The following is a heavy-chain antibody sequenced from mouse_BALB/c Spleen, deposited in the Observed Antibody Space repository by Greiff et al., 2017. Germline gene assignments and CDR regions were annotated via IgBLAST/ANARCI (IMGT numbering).Heavy chain of an antibody. J-gene: IGHJ4*01. CDR3: ARVITTVVEDAMDY. V-gene: IGHV2-9*02. CDR1: GFSLTSYC. Sequence: VKLVESGPGLVAPSQSLSITCTVSGFSLTSYCVHWVRQPPGKGLEWLGVIWAGGSTNYNSALMSRLSISKDNSKSQVFLKMNSLQTDDTAMYYCARVITTVVEDAMDYWGQGTSVTVSS. D-gene: IGHD1-1*01. CDR2: IWAGGST.